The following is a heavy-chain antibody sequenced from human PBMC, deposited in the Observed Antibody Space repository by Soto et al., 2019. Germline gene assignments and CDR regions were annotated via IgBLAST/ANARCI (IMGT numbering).Heavy chain of an antibody. CDR1: GGTFSSYT. V-gene: IGHV1-69*08. D-gene: IGHD5-12*01. CDR2: IIPILGIA. Sequence: QVQLVQSGAEVKKPGSSVKGSCKASGGTFSSYTISWVRQAPGQGLEWMGRIIPILGIANYAQKFQGRVTITADKSTSRAYMELSSLRSEDTAVYYCAREGGDGYRAFDIWGQGTMVTVSS. J-gene: IGHJ3*02. CDR3: AREGGDGYRAFDI.